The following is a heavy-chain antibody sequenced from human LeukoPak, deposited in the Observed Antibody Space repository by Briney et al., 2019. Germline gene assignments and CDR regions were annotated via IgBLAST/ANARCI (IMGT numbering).Heavy chain of an antibody. V-gene: IGHV3-23*01. CDR2: ISGSGGST. D-gene: IGHD6-13*01. Sequence: GGSLRLSCAASGFTFSSYAMSWVRQAPGKGLEWVSAISGSGGSTYYADSVKGRFTISRDNSKNTLYLQMNSLRAEDTAVYYCAKEVLFLDSSWYGGFDYWGQGTLVTVSS. CDR3: AKEVLFLDSSWYGGFDY. CDR1: GFTFSSYA. J-gene: IGHJ4*02.